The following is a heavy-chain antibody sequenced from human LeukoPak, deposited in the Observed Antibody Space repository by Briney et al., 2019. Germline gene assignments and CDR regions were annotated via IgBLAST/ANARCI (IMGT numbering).Heavy chain of an antibody. CDR2: ISRSGDTT. CDR3: ADSNYWYPIDY. Sequence: GGSLRLSCADSGFTFSSYAMTWVRQAPGKGLEWVSSISRSGDTTYYADSVKGRFTISRDNSKNTLYLQMNSLRAEDTAVYFCADSNYWYPIDYWGQGTLVTVSS. V-gene: IGHV3-23*01. CDR1: GFTFSSYA. D-gene: IGHD4-11*01. J-gene: IGHJ4*02.